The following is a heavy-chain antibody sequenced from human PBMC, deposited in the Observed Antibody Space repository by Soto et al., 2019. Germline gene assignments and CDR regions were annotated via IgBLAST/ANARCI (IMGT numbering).Heavy chain of an antibody. Sequence: SETLSLTCSVSSVSISRSNWWTWVRQATGKGLEWIGEVFPSGLTNYNPSLKSPVTISMDASKNQLSLKIRSVTAADTAVYYCARDVYYGVFSLGYWGHGILVTVSS. D-gene: IGHD2-21*01. CDR2: VFPSGLT. J-gene: IGHJ4*01. CDR1: SVSISRSNW. V-gene: IGHV4-4*02. CDR3: ARDVYYGVFSLGY.